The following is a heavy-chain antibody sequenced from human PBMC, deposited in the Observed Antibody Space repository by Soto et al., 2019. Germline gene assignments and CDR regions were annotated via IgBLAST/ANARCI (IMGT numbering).Heavy chain of an antibody. CDR1: GYTFTSYG. J-gene: IGHJ4*02. CDR2: ISAYSGNT. D-gene: IGHD3-22*01. Sequence: ASVKVSCKASGYTFTSYGISWVRQAPGQGLEWMGWISAYSGNTNYAQKLQGRVTMTTDTSTSTAYMELRSLRSDDTAVYYCARDSGRKSTAYYDSSGSSYWGQGTLVTVSS. CDR3: ARDSGRKSTAYYDSSGSSY. V-gene: IGHV1-18*04.